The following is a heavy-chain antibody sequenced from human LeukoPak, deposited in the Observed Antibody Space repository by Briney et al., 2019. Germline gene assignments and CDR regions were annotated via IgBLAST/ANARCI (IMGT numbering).Heavy chain of an antibody. V-gene: IGHV3-48*03. Sequence: GGSLRLSCAASGFTFSSYEMNWVRQAPGKGLEWVSYISSSGYTIYYADPVKGRFTISRDNAKNSLYLQMNSLRAEDTAVYYCAKGPADSSGYIYWGQGTLVTVSS. D-gene: IGHD3-22*01. CDR3: AKGPADSSGYIY. CDR1: GFTFSSYE. J-gene: IGHJ4*02. CDR2: ISSSGYTI.